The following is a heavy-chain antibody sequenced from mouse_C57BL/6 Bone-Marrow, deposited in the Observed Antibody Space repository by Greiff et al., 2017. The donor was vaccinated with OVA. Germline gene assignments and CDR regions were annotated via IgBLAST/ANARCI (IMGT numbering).Heavy chain of an antibody. Sequence: QVQLQQPGAELVKPGASVKLSCKASGYTFTSYWMHWVKQRPGRGVEWIGRIDPNSGGNKYNEKFKSKATLTVDKPSSTAYMQLSSLTSEDSAVNYCARVGLSSGFAYWGQGTLVTVSA. CDR3: ARVGLSSGFAY. CDR1: GYTFTSYW. CDR2: IDPNSGGN. V-gene: IGHV1-72*01. J-gene: IGHJ3*01. D-gene: IGHD2-4*01.